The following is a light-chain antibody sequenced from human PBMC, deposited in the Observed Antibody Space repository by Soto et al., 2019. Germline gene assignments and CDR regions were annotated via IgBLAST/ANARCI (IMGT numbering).Light chain of an antibody. Sequence: QSALPQPPSVSAPPGQKVTISCSGSSSNIGGNSVSWCQQLPGTAPKLLIYDDDKRPSGIPDRFSGSKSGTSATLGITGFQTGDEADYYCGSWDSSLSAYVFATGTKVTVL. CDR1: SSNIGGNS. CDR2: DDD. J-gene: IGLJ1*01. CDR3: GSWDSSLSAYV. V-gene: IGLV1-51*01.